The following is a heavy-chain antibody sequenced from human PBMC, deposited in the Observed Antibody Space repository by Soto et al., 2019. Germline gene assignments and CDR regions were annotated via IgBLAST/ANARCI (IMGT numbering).Heavy chain of an antibody. D-gene: IGHD1-1*01. V-gene: IGHV3-30-3*01. CDR3: ASEQLAVLRGVLDY. Sequence: QVQLVESGGGVVQPGRSLRLFCAASGFTFISYAMHWVRQAPGKGLEWVAVISYDGSNKYYADSVKGRFTISRDNSKNTLYLQMNSLRADDTAVYYCASEQLAVLRGVLDYWGQGTLVTVSS. CDR1: GFTFISYA. J-gene: IGHJ4*02. CDR2: ISYDGSNK.